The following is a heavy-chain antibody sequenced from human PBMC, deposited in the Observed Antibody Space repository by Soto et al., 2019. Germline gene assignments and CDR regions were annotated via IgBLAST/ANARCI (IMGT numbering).Heavy chain of an antibody. CDR2: IIPIFGTA. V-gene: IGHV1-69*01. CDR1: GGTFSSYA. Sequence: QVQLVQSGAEVKKPGSSVKVSCKASGGTFSSYAISWVRQAPGQGLEWMGGIIPIFGTANYAQKFQGRVTITADESTSPAYMELSSLRSEDTAVYYCARSITIFGVVNKPQYYFDYWGQGTLVTVSS. J-gene: IGHJ4*02. CDR3: ARSITIFGVVNKPQYYFDY. D-gene: IGHD3-3*01.